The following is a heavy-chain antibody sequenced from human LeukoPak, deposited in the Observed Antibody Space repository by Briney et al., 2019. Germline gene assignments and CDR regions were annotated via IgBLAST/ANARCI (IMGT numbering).Heavy chain of an antibody. V-gene: IGHV7-4-1*02. CDR2: INTNIGNP. Sequence: ASVKVSCKASGYTFTSYAMNWVRQAPGQGLEWMGWINTNIGNPTYAQGFTGRFVFSLDTSVSTAYLQISSLKAEDTAVYYCARGLPIAVAGIFDYWGQGTLVTVSS. CDR1: GYTFTSYA. D-gene: IGHD6-19*01. J-gene: IGHJ4*02. CDR3: ARGLPIAVAGIFDY.